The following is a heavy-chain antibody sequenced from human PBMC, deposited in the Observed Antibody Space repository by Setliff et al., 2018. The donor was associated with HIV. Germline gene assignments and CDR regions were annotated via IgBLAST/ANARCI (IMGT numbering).Heavy chain of an antibody. V-gene: IGHV3-23*01. CDR1: GFTFRNYA. CDR3: AKGTSKVKAYYYYMDV. Sequence: GASLNISCAASGFTFRNYAMNWVRQVPGKGLEWVSGISGSGGTTYYTDSVKGRFTISRDNSKNTLFLQMKSLRAEDTAVYYCAKGTSKVKAYYYYMDVWGEGTTVTVSS. J-gene: IGHJ6*03. D-gene: IGHD2-2*01. CDR2: ISGSGGTT.